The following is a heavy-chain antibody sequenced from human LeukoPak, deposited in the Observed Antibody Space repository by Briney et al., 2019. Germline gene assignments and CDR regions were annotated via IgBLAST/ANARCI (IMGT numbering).Heavy chain of an antibody. D-gene: IGHD4-17*01. CDR3: ARSDAGDYEFDY. J-gene: IGHJ4*02. V-gene: IGHV4-59*08. Sequence: SETLSLTCTVSGGSISSYYWSWIRQPPGKGLEWIGYIYYSGSTNYNPSLKSRVTISVDTSKNQFSLKLSSVTAADTAVYYCARSDAGDYEFDYWGQGTLVTVSS. CDR1: GGSISSYY. CDR2: IYYSGST.